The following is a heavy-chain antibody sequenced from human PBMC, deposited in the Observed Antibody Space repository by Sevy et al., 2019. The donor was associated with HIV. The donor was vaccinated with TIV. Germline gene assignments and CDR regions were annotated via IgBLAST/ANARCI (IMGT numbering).Heavy chain of an antibody. V-gene: IGHV3-73*01. CDR2: IRSKANSYAT. CDR3: TRTGYFYFDY. Sequence: GGSLRLSCAASGFTFSGSAMHWVRQASGKGLEWVGRIRSKANSYATAYAASVKGRFTISRDDSKNTAYLQMNSLKTEDTAVYYCTRTGYFYFDYWGRGTLVTVSS. D-gene: IGHD5-18*01. CDR1: GFTFSGSA. J-gene: IGHJ4*02.